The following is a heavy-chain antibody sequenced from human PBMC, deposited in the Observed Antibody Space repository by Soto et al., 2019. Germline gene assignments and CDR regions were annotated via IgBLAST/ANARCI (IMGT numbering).Heavy chain of an antibody. Sequence: QVQLVQSGAEVKKPGSSVKVSCKASGGTFSSYAISWVRQAPGQGLEWMGGIIPIFGTANYAQKFQGRVTITADESTSTAYMELSSLRSEDTDVYYCARVVEAYYYGSGSYENWGQGTLVTVSS. CDR3: ARVVEAYYYGSGSYEN. CDR1: GGTFSSYA. V-gene: IGHV1-69*01. J-gene: IGHJ4*02. CDR2: IIPIFGTA. D-gene: IGHD3-10*01.